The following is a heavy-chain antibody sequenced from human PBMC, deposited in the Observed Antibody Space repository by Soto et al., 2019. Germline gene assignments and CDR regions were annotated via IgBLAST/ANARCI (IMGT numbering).Heavy chain of an antibody. D-gene: IGHD1-26*01. CDR1: GYSFTSYW. J-gene: IGHJ4*02. V-gene: IGHV5-51*01. Sequence: GESLKISCKGSGYSFTSYWIGWVRQMPGKGLEWMGIIYPGDSDTRYSPSFQGQVTISADKSISTAYLQWSSLKASDTAMYYCARCFLGAPNDGFYFDYWGQGTLVIVSS. CDR3: ARCFLGAPNDGFYFDY. CDR2: IYPGDSDT.